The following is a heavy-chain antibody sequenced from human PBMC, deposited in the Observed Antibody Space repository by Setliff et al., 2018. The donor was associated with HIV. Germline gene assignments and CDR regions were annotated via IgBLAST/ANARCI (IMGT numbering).Heavy chain of an antibody. CDR3: ARGVRGVVNGMDV. CDR2: ISGSGGST. CDR1: GFIFSSYA. V-gene: IGHV3-23*01. Sequence: GGSLRLSCAASGFIFSSYAMSWVRQAPGKGLEWVSAISGSGGSTYYADSVKGRFTISRDNSKNTLYLQMNSLRAEDTAVYYCARGVRGVVNGMDVWGQGTTVTSP. D-gene: IGHD3-10*01. J-gene: IGHJ6*02.